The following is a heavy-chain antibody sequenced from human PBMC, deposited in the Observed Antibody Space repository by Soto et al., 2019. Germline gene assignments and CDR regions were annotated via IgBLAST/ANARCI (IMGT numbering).Heavy chain of an antibody. J-gene: IGHJ4*02. D-gene: IGHD3-9*01. Sequence: SGPTLVNPTDTLTLTCTVSGFSLSNARMGVSWIRQPPGKALEWLAHIFSNDEKSYSTSLKSRLTISKDTSKSQVVLTMTNMDPVDTATYYCARTYDILTGFDYWGQGTLVTVSS. CDR1: GFSLSNARMG. V-gene: IGHV2-26*01. CDR2: IFSNDEK. CDR3: ARTYDILTGFDY.